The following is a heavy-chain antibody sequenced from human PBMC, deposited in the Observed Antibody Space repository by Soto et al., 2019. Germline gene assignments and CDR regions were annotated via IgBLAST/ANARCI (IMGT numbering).Heavy chain of an antibody. V-gene: IGHV3-23*01. Sequence: EVQLLESGGGLVQPGGSLRLSCAASGFIFRSYVMSWVRQAAGKGLEWVSSITNGGGGAYYADSVKGRYTISRDNSKNTLYLQINSLRAEDTAVYYCAKDCSGGSCYSGYWGQGTLVTVSS. CDR1: GFIFRSYV. CDR3: AKDCSGGSCYSGY. CDR2: ITNGGGGA. J-gene: IGHJ4*02. D-gene: IGHD2-15*01.